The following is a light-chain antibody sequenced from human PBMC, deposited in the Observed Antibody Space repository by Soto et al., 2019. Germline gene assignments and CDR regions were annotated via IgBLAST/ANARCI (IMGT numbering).Light chain of an antibody. CDR1: QSVSSNY. CDR3: QQYGSSPTWT. CDR2: GAS. Sequence: EIVLTQSPATLSLSPGERATLSCRASQSVSSNYLAWYQQKPGQAPRLLIYGASTRATGIPDRFSGSGSGTDLTLTISRLEPEDSAVYYCQQYGSSPTWTFGQGTKVDIK. J-gene: IGKJ1*01. V-gene: IGKV3-20*01.